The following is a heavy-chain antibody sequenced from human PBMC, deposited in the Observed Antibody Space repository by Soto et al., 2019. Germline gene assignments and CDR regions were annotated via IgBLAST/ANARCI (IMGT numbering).Heavy chain of an antibody. Sequence: SESLSLTCTVSGGSISSSSYYWGWIRQPPGKGLEWIGSIYYSGSTYYNPSLRSRVTISVDTSKNQFSLKLSSVTAADTAVYYCAGSTYYDFWSDLQNKRDYYYYYMDVWGKGTTVTVSS. V-gene: IGHV4-39*01. J-gene: IGHJ6*03. CDR1: GGSISSSSYY. CDR2: IYYSGST. D-gene: IGHD3-3*01. CDR3: AGSTYYDFWSDLQNKRDYYYYYMDV.